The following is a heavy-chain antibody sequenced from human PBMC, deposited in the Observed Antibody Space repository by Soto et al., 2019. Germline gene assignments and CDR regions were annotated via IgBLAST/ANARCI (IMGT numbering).Heavy chain of an antibody. CDR3: AREMGVGVNYGMDV. CDR1: GYTFTSYS. D-gene: IGHD1-26*01. V-gene: IGHV1-18*01. CDR2: ISAYNGNT. J-gene: IGHJ6*02. Sequence: ASVKVSCKASGYTFTSYSISWVRQAPGQGLEWMGWISAYNGNTNYAQKLQGRVTMTTDTSTSTAYMELRSLRSDDTAVYYCAREMGVGVNYGMDVWGQGTTVTVSS.